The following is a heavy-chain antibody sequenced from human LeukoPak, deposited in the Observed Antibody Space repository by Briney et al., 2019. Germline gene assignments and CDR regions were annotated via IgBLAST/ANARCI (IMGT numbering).Heavy chain of an antibody. Sequence: PGGSLRLSCAASGFTFSSYAMSWVRQAPGKGLEWVSTISGSGGNTYYADSVKGRFTISRDNSKNTLFPQMNSLRAEDTAVYYCAKDPRFSDDSRVYYYMDVWGKGTTVTVSS. J-gene: IGHJ6*03. CDR3: AKDPRFSDDSRVYYYMDV. D-gene: IGHD3-22*01. CDR1: GFTFSSYA. V-gene: IGHV3-23*01. CDR2: ISGSGGNT.